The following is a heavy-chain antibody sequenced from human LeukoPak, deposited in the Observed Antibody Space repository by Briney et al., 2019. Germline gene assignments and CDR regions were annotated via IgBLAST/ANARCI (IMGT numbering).Heavy chain of an antibody. V-gene: IGHV4-59*01. CDR1: GGSISTYY. CDR2: IYYSGGT. Sequence: SSETLSLTCTVPGGSISTYYWSWIRQPPGKGLEWIGYIYYSGGTNYNPSLKSRVTMSVDTSKNQFSLKLRSVTPADTAVYYCARDPSGSFFNWFDPWGQGTLVTVSS. CDR3: ARDPSGSFFNWFDP. J-gene: IGHJ5*02. D-gene: IGHD1-26*01.